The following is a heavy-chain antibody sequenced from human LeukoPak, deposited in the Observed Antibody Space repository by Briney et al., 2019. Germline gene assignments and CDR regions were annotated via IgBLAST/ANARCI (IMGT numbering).Heavy chain of an antibody. V-gene: IGHV4-31*03. CDR2: IFYSGTT. J-gene: IGHJ4*02. Sequence: SQTLSLTCTVSGGSISSGGYYWSWIRQHPGKGLEWIGYIFYSGTTYYNPSLKSRLTILLDTSKNQFSLKLTSVTAADTAVYYCARDAVIRGYYLDYWGQGILVTVSS. CDR1: GGSISSGGYY. CDR3: ARDAVIRGYYLDY. D-gene: IGHD3-22*01.